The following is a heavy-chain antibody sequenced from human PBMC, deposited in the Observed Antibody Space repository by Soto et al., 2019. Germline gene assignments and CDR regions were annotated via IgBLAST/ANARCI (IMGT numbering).Heavy chain of an antibody. V-gene: IGHV1-69*05. J-gene: IGHJ6*02. D-gene: IGHD1-1*01. CDR3: ARDRGTDPLYEMDV. Sequence: SVKVSCKASGGTFSSYAISWVRQAPGQGLEWMGGIIPIFGTANYAQKFQGRVTLTRDTSTSTVNMELSSLRSEDTAVYYCARDRGTDPLYEMDVWGPGTTVTVSS. CDR1: GGTFSSYA. CDR2: IIPIFGTA.